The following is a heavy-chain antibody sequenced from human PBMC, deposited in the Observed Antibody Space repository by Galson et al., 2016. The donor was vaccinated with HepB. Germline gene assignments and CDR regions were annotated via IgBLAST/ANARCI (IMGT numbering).Heavy chain of an antibody. J-gene: IGHJ3*02. CDR2: INWNSDRI. D-gene: IGHD3-10*01. CDR1: GFTVNDHA. CDR3: AIFWAYGSDLFDI. V-gene: IGHV3-9*01. Sequence: SLRLSCAGSGFTVNDHAMHWVRQAPGKGLEWVSGINWNSDRIGYAESVKGRFTISRDNAKKSLYLQMNGLRVEDTALYYCAIFWAYGSDLFDIWGQGTMVTVSS.